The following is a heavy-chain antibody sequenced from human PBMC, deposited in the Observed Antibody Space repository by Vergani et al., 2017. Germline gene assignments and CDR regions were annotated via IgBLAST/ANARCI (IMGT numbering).Heavy chain of an antibody. J-gene: IGHJ6*02. Sequence: QVQLQESGPGLVKPSETLSLTCTVSGGSISSYYWSWIRQPPGKGLEWIGYIYYSGSTNYNPSLKSRVTISVDTSKNQFSLKLSSVTAADTAVYYCAREREYYYDSSGYGRDGMDVWGQGTTVTVSS. CDR2: IYYSGST. D-gene: IGHD3-22*01. V-gene: IGHV4-59*01. CDR3: AREREYYYDSSGYGRDGMDV. CDR1: GGSISSYY.